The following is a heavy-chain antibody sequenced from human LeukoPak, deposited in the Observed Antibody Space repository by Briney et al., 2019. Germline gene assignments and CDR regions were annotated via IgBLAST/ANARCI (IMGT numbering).Heavy chain of an antibody. J-gene: IGHJ4*02. CDR3: AKLCGGDCYFDY. CDR1: GFTFSSYG. CDR2: ISYDGSNK. Sequence: GRSLRLSCAASGFTFSSYGMHWVRQAPGNGLEWVAVISYDGSNKYYADSVKGRFTISRDNSKNTQYLQMNSLRAEDTAVYYCAKLCGGDCYFDYWGQGTLVTVSS. D-gene: IGHD2-21*02. V-gene: IGHV3-30*18.